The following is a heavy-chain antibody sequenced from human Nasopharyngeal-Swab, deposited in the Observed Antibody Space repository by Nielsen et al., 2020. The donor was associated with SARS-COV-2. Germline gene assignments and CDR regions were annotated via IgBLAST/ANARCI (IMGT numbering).Heavy chain of an antibody. J-gene: IGHJ4*02. V-gene: IGHV1-3*01. Sequence: ASVKVSCKASGYTFTGYYMHWVRQAPGQRLEWMGWINAGNGNTKYSQKFQGRVTITRDTSASTAYMELSSLRSEDTAVYYCARGGPTVTRGFDYWGQGTLVTVSS. CDR3: ARGGPTVTRGFDY. CDR2: INAGNGNT. D-gene: IGHD4-17*01. CDR1: GYTFTGYY.